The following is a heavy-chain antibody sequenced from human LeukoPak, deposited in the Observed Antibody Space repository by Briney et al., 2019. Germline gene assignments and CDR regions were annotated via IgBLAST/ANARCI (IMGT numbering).Heavy chain of an antibody. CDR2: IKQDGSEK. CDR1: GFTFSSHW. J-gene: IGHJ4*02. V-gene: IGHV3-7*04. D-gene: IGHD3-10*01. CDR3: ARDRYYYGSGSPILGY. Sequence: GGSLRLSCVASGFTFSSHWMTWVRQAPGKGLEWVANIKQDGSEKYYVDSVKGRFTISRDNAKNSLYLQMNSLRAEDTAVYYCARDRYYYGSGSPILGYWGQGTLVTVSS.